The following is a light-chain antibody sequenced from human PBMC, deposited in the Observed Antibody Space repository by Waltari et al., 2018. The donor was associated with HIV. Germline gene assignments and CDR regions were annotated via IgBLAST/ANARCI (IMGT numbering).Light chain of an antibody. Sequence: FILTQPHSVSGSPGKTVKISCARTSGSIASNYVQWYQQRPGKIPKILTHEDDQRSSGGPDRFAGSIDTSSNSASLTISGRRTEDEADYYCQSYDSTTRNVVFGGGTKLTVL. J-gene: IGLJ2*01. CDR3: QSYDSTTRNVV. V-gene: IGLV6-57*01. CDR2: EDD. CDR1: SGSIASNY.